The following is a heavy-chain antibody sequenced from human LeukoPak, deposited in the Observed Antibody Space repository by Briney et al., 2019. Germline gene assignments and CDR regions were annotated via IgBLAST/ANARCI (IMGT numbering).Heavy chain of an antibody. V-gene: IGHV3-23*01. Sequence: GGSLRLSXAASGFTFSNYFMSWVRQAPGEGLEWVSGISKNGGTTYYADSVKGRFTISRDNSKSTLFLQINSLRADDTAVYYCAKDIHNWGSDYWGQGTLVTVSS. CDR1: GFTFSNYF. CDR2: ISKNGGTT. CDR3: AKDIHNWGSDY. J-gene: IGHJ4*02. D-gene: IGHD7-27*01.